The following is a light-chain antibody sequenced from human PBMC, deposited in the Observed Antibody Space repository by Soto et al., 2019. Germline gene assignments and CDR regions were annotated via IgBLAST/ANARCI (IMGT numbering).Light chain of an antibody. CDR2: EVT. CDR1: SSDVGGYNF. J-gene: IGLJ2*01. V-gene: IGLV2-8*01. Sequence: QSALTQPPSASGSPGQSVTISCTGTSSDVGGYNFVSWYQQHPGKAPKLMIYEVTKRTSGVPDRFSGSNSGNTASLTVSGLQAEDKADYYCTSYAVCNSPVVFGGGTKLTVL. CDR3: TSYAVCNSPVV.